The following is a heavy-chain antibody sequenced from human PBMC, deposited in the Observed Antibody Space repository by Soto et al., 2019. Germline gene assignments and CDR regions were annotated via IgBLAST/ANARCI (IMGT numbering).Heavy chain of an antibody. CDR1: GGSISSYH. D-gene: IGHD6-19*01. V-gene: IGHV4-59*01. CDR3: AREGIVVAGYDWFDP. J-gene: IGHJ5*02. Sequence: SETLSLTCSVSGGSISSYHWSWIRQSPGKGLEWIGYIYYTGSTNYNPSLKSRVTMSVDTSKNQFALTLTSVTAADTAVYYCAREGIVVAGYDWFDPWGQGTLVTVSS. CDR2: IYYTGST.